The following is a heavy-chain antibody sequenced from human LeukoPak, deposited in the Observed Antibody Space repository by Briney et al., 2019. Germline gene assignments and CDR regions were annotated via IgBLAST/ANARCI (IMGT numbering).Heavy chain of an antibody. V-gene: IGHV4-31*03. CDR1: GGSISSGGYY. CDR2: IYYSGTT. CDR3: ARDRDGYSRFDH. D-gene: IGHD5-24*01. Sequence: PSETLSLTCTVSGGSISSGGYYWSWNRQHPGKGLEWIGYIYYSGTTYYNPSLTSRVTISVDTSKNQFSLKLTSVTAADTAVYYCARDRDGYSRFDHWGQGTLVTVSS. J-gene: IGHJ4*02.